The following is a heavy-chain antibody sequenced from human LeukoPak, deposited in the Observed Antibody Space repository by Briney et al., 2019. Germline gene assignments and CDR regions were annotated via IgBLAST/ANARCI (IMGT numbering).Heavy chain of an antibody. J-gene: IGHJ3*02. CDR2: ISSSGSTI. CDR3: AKEVATYDFWSGPNAFDI. CDR1: GFTFSDYY. V-gene: IGHV3-11*01. D-gene: IGHD3-3*01. Sequence: GGSLRLSCAASGFTFSDYYMSWIRQAPGKGLEWVSYISSSGSTIYYADSVKGRFTISRDNAKNSLYLQMNSLRDEDTAIYYCAKEVATYDFWSGPNAFDIWGQGTMVTVPS.